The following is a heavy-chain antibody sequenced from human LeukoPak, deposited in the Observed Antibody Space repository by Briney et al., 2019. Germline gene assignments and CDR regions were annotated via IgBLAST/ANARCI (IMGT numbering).Heavy chain of an antibody. D-gene: IGHD6-13*01. CDR1: GFTFSSYS. V-gene: IGHV3-21*01. J-gene: IGHJ6*02. CDR2: ISSSSSYI. Sequence: GGSLRLSCAASGFTFSSYSMNWVRQAPGKGLEWVSSISSSSSYIYYADSVKGRFTISRDNAKNSLYLQMNSLRAEDTAVYYCARDRSSSWDYYYGMDAWGQGTTVTVSS. CDR3: ARDRSSSWDYYYGMDA.